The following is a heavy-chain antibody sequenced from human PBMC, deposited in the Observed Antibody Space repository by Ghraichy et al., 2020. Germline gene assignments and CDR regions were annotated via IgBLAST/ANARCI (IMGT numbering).Heavy chain of an antibody. J-gene: IGHJ3*01. CDR2: INQDGSDD. V-gene: IGHV3-7*01. D-gene: IGHD6-25*01. CDR3: ARGAGITDALDV. CDR1: GFSFSSYW. Sequence: GGSLRLSCAASGFSFSSYWMTWVRQAPGKGLEWVANINQDGSDDFCVDSLKGRFTISRDNGKDSLYLQINSLRVEDPAVYYCARGAGITDALDVWGHGTRVSVSS.